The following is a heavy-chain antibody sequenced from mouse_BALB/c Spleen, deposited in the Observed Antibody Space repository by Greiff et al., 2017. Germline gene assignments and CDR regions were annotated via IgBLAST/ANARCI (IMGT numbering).Heavy chain of an antibody. J-gene: IGHJ3*01. Sequence: QVQLQQSGAELVKPGASVKLSCKASGYTFTSYYMYWVKQRPGQGLEWIGEINPSNGGTNFNEKFKSKATLTVDKSSSTAYMQLSSLTSEDSAVYYCTRYGNYSFAYWGQGTLVTVSA. CDR2: INPSNGGT. CDR3: TRYGNYSFAY. CDR1: GYTFTSYY. D-gene: IGHD2-1*01. V-gene: IGHV1S81*02.